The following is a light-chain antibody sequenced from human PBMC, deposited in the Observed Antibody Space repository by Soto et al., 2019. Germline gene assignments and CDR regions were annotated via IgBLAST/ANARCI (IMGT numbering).Light chain of an antibody. CDR3: NSFAGNDNLGV. CDR2: DVS. CDR1: SSDIGGSNY. J-gene: IGLJ1*01. Sequence: QSVLTQPPSASGSPGQSVTISCTGTSSDIGGSNYVSWYQHHPGKAPKLMIYDVSKRPSGVPDRFSGSKSGNTASLTVSGLQAEDEADYYCNSFAGNDNLGVFGTGTKLTFL. V-gene: IGLV2-8*01.